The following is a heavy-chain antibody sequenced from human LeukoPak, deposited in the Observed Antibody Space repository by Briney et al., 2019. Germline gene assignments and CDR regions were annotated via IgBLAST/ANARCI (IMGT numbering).Heavy chain of an antibody. V-gene: IGHV4-59*01. J-gene: IGHJ5*02. Sequence: KPSGTLSLTCTVSGGSISSYYWSWIRQPPGKGLEWVGDIYYSGSTNYNPSLKSRVTISVDTSKNQFSLNLTSVTAADTAVYYCARFTPQGYGWGGYNRFDPWGQGTPVTVSS. CDR2: IYYSGST. D-gene: IGHD3-16*01. CDR1: GGSISSYY. CDR3: ARFTPQGYGWGGYNRFDP.